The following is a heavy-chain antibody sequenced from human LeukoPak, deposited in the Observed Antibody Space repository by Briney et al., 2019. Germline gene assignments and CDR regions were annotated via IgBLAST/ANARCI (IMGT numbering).Heavy chain of an antibody. CDR1: GFTFDDYG. CDR3: ASADTAMDPNDY. V-gene: IGHV3-20*01. CDR2: INWNGGST. D-gene: IGHD5-18*01. Sequence: GGSLRLSCAASGFTFDDYGMSWVRQAPGKGLEWVSGINWNGGSTGYADSVKGRFTISRDNAKNSLYLQMNSLRAEDTALYHCASADTAMDPNDYWGQGTLVTVSS. J-gene: IGHJ4*02.